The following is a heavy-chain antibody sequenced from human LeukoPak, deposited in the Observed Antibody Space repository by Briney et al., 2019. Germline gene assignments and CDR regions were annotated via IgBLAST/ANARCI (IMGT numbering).Heavy chain of an antibody. CDR1: GFTFSSYS. Sequence: PGGSLRLSCAASGFTFSSYSMNWVRQAPGKGLEWVSSISSSSSYIYYADSVKGRFTISRDNSKNTLDLRMHSLRAEDSAIYYCTKDLSGSDWVADFWGQGTLVTVSS. J-gene: IGHJ4*02. CDR3: TKDLSGSDWVADF. CDR2: ISSSSSYI. V-gene: IGHV3-21*04. D-gene: IGHD1-26*01.